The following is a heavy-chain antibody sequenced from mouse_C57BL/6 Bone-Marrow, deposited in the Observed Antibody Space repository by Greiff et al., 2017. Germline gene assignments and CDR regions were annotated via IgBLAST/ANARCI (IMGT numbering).Heavy chain of an antibody. J-gene: IGHJ2*01. V-gene: IGHV14-4*01. D-gene: IGHD1-1*01. CDR2: IDPENGDT. CDR3: TNPVVADFDY. CDR1: GFNIKDDY. Sequence: VQLKQSGAELVRPGASVKLSCTASGFNIKDDYMHWVKQRPEQGLEWIGWIDPENGDTEYASKFQGKATITADTSSNTSYLQLSSLTPEDTAVYYCTNPVVADFDYWGQGTTLTVSS.